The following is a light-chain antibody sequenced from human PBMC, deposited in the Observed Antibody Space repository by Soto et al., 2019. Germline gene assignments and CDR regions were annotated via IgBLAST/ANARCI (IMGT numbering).Light chain of an antibody. CDR2: DAS. V-gene: IGKV1-33*01. CDR1: QSISSY. J-gene: IGKJ4*01. Sequence: DIQMTQSPSTLSASVGDRVTITCRASQSISSYLNWYQQKPGKAPKLLIYDASNLETGVPPRFSGGGSGTDFTFTISSMKPEDIATYYCQQYDNRLTFGGGTKVDIK. CDR3: QQYDNRLT.